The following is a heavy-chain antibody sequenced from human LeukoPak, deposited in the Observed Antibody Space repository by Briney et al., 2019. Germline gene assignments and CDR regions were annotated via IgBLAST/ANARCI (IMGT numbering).Heavy chain of an antibody. V-gene: IGHV1-24*01. CDR2: FDAEDGET. CDR1: GYTLTELS. D-gene: IGHD6-13*01. CDR3: ATDSPWVVFGGSCSWYYFDY. J-gene: IGHJ4*02. Sequence: ASVKVSCKVSGYTLTELSMHWVRPAPGKGLERMGGFDAEDGETIYAQKFQGRVTMTEATSTDTDYMELSSLRSEDTAVYYWATDSPWVVFGGSCSWYYFDYWGQGTLVTVSS.